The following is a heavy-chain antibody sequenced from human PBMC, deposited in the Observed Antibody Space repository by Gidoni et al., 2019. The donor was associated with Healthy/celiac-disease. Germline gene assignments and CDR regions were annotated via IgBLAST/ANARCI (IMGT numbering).Heavy chain of an antibody. V-gene: IGHV4-34*01. J-gene: IGHJ4*02. CDR2: INHSGST. D-gene: IGHD2-15*01. CDR1: GGSFSGYY. Sequence: QVQLQQWGAGLLKPSETLSLTCAVYGGSFSGYYWSWIRQPPGKGLEWLGEINHSGSTNYNPSLKSRVTISVDTSKNQFSLKLSSVTAADTAVYYCARGRLRSGPVYYFDYWGQGTLVTVSS. CDR3: ARGRLRSGPVYYFDY.